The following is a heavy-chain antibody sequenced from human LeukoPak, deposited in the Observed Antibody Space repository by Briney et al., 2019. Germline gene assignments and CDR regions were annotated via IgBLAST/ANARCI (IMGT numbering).Heavy chain of an antibody. Sequence: GGSLRLSCAASGFTVSSNYMSWVRQAPGKGLEWVSVIYSGGSTYYADPVKGRFTISRDNSKNTLYFQMNSLRAEDTAVYFCVKAKGTDGYKDNFDSWGQGILVTVSS. CDR1: GFTVSSNY. J-gene: IGHJ4*02. CDR2: IYSGGST. CDR3: VKAKGTDGYKDNFDS. D-gene: IGHD5-24*01. V-gene: IGHV3-53*01.